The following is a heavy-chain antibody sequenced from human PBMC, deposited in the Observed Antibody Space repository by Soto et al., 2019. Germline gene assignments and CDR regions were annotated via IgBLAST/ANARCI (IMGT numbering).Heavy chain of an antibody. Sequence: AASGVTVCGLCINWVRKAPGKGLEWVSYISSSSSTIYYADSVKGRSTISRDNAKNSLYLQMNSLRDEDTGVYYCARGSHWGQGTLVPVSS. CDR1: GVTVCGLC. CDR2: ISSSSSTI. CDR3: ARGSH. J-gene: IGHJ4*02. V-gene: IGHV3-48*02.